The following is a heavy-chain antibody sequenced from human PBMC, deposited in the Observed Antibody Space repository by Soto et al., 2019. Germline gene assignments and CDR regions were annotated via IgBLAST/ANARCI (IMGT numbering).Heavy chain of an antibody. J-gene: IGHJ4*02. CDR2: SHVGPDTT. CDR1: GYTFTSYY. CDR3: ARESSGTYYFDY. V-gene: IGHV1-46*01. Sequence: ASVKVSCKASGYTFTSYYIHWVRQAPGQGLEWMGVSHVGPDTTMYAQKFQGRVTMTRDTSTSTVYMELSSLISEDTAVYFCARESSGTYYFDYWGQGTLVTVSS. D-gene: IGHD6-19*01.